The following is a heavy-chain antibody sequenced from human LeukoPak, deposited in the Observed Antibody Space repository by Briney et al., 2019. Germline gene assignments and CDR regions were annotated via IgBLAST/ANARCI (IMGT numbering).Heavy chain of an antibody. V-gene: IGHV3-66*01. CDR2: IYSGGST. CDR1: GFTVSNNY. CDR3: ARGKTYFDL. J-gene: IGHJ2*01. Sequence: GGSLRLSCAAFGFTVSNNYMTWVRQAPGKGLEWVSVIYSGGSTYYADSVKGRFTISRDNSKNTLYLQTNSLRAEDTAVYFCARGKTYFDLWGRGTLVTVSS.